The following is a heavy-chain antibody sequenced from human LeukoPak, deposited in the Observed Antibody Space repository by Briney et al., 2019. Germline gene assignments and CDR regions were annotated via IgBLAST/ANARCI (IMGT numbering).Heavy chain of an antibody. CDR1: GGSISSSSYY. V-gene: IGHV4-39*07. D-gene: IGHD3-22*01. CDR3: ARKGRDGRVVVIRAFDY. J-gene: IGHJ4*02. CDR2: IYYSGST. Sequence: SETLSLTCTVSGGSISSSSYYWGWIRQPPGKGLEWIGSIYYSGSTYYNPSLKSRVTISVDTSKNQFSLKRSSVTAADTAVYYCARKGRDGRVVVIRAFDYWGQGTLVTVSS.